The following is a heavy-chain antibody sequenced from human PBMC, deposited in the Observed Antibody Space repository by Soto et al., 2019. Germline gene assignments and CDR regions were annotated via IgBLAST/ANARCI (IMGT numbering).Heavy chain of an antibody. D-gene: IGHD6-19*01. Sequence: EVHLVDSGGGLVQPGESLRLSCAASGFTFSSYSMNWVRQAPGKGLEWLSYISSSGSTIYYADSVRGRLTISRNKAKNSPYLQMNSLRDEDTAVYYCAREEQSSDWGNFDCWGQGTLVTFSS. J-gene: IGHJ4*01. V-gene: IGHV3-48*02. CDR3: AREEQSSDWGNFDC. CDR2: ISSSGSTI. CDR1: GFTFSSYS.